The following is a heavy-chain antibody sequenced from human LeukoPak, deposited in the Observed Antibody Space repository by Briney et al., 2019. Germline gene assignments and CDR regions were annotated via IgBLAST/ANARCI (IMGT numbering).Heavy chain of an antibody. CDR3: ARVATNFDRYFDY. CDR1: GFTFCSYA. Sequence: GGSLRLSCAASGFTFCSYAMSWVRQAPGKGLEWVSAISGSGGSTYYADSVKGRFTISRDNSKDTLYLQMNSLRAEDTAVYYCARVATNFDRYFDYWGPGTLVTVSS. J-gene: IGHJ4*02. D-gene: IGHD4/OR15-4a*01. CDR2: ISGSGGST. V-gene: IGHV3-23*01.